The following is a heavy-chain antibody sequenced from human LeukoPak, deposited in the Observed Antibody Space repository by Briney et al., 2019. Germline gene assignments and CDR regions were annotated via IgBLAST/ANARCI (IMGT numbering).Heavy chain of an antibody. D-gene: IGHD3-3*01. V-gene: IGHV3-7*01. Sequence: AGGSLRLSCAASGFTFSSYWMSWVRQAPGKGLEWVANIKQDGSEKYYVDSVKGRFTISRDNAKNSLYLQMNSLRAEDTAVYYCARDRGYDFWSGYQDYWGQGTLVTVSS. CDR1: GFTFSSYW. CDR3: ARDRGYDFWSGYQDY. J-gene: IGHJ4*02. CDR2: IKQDGSEK.